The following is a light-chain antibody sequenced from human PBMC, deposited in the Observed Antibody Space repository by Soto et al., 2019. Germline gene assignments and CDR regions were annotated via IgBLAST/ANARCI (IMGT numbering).Light chain of an antibody. J-gene: IGKJ5*01. CDR2: KVS. CDR1: QSLLHSDGNTF. CDR3: MQGTHWPPIT. V-gene: IGKV2-30*02. Sequence: DVVMTQSPLSLPVALGQSASFSCRSSQSLLHSDGNTFLSWFQQRPGQSPRRLIYKVSKRDSGVTDRFSGSGSGTDFTLKISSVEAEDVGVYYCMQGTHWPPITFGQVTRLESK.